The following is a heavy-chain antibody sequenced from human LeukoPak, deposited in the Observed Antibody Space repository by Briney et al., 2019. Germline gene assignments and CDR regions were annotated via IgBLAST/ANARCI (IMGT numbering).Heavy chain of an antibody. Sequence: GGSLRLSCAASGFTLNTYWMYWVRQAPGKGLVWVSRIDGDGSSTTYADSVRGRFTISRDNAKNTLYLQMNSLRAEDTAVYYCARGYSGSGRSYWGQGTLVTVSS. CDR1: GFTLNTYW. CDR2: IDGDGSST. V-gene: IGHV3-74*01. CDR3: ARGYSGSGRSY. D-gene: IGHD3-10*01. J-gene: IGHJ4*02.